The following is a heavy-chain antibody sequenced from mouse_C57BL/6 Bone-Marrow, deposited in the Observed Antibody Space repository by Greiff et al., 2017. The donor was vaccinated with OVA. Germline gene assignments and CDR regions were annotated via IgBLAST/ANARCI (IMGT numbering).Heavy chain of an antibody. CDR1: GFTFSSYA. Sequence: EVKLEESGEGLVKPGGSLKLSCAASGFTFSSYAMSWVRQTPEKRLEWVAYISSGGDYIYYADTVKGRFTISRDNARNTLYLQMSSLKCEDTAMYYCTRLLDAMDYWGQGTSVTVSS. CDR3: TRLLDAMDY. CDR2: ISSGGDYI. V-gene: IGHV5-9-1*02. D-gene: IGHD2-1*01. J-gene: IGHJ4*01.